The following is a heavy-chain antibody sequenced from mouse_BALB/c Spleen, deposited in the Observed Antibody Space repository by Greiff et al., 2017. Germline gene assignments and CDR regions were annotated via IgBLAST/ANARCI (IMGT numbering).Heavy chain of an antibody. CDR1: GFTFSSYG. CDR3: ARDKGYGNYFDY. Sequence: EVHLVESGGGLVQPGGSLKLSCAASGFTFSSYGMSWVRQTPDKRLVLVATINSNGGSTYYPDSVKGRFTISRDNAKNTLYLQMSSLKSEDTAMYYCARDKGYGNYFDYWGQGTTLTVSS. J-gene: IGHJ2*01. V-gene: IGHV5-6-3*01. CDR2: INSNGGST. D-gene: IGHD2-1*01.